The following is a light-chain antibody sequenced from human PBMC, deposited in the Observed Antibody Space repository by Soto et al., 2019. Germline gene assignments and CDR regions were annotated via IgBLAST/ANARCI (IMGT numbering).Light chain of an antibody. CDR1: QSISSY. CDR3: QQYNSYSRT. J-gene: IGKJ1*01. CDR2: DAS. Sequence: DIQMTQSPSSLSASVGDRVTITCRASQSISSYLNWYQQEPGKAPKLLVYDASSLESGVPSRFSGTGSGTDFTLTINSLQPDDFATYYCQQYNSYSRTFGLGTKVDI. V-gene: IGKV1-5*01.